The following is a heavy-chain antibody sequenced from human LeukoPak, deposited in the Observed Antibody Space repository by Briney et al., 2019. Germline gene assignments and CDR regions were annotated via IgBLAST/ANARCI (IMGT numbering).Heavy chain of an antibody. Sequence: SQTLSLTCTGSGGSISSGSYYWSWIRQPAGKGLEWIGRIYTSGSTNYNPSLKSRVTISVDTSKNQFSLKLSSVTAADTAVYYCAKDGDGIQYFDYWGQGTLVTVSS. D-gene: IGHD7-27*01. CDR1: GGSISSGSYY. V-gene: IGHV4-61*02. CDR2: IYTSGST. CDR3: AKDGDGIQYFDY. J-gene: IGHJ4*02.